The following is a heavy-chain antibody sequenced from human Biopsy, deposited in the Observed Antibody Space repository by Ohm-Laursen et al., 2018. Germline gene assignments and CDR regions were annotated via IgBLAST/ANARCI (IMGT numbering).Heavy chain of an antibody. CDR1: GGSVSSNTNY. J-gene: IGHJ5*02. V-gene: IGHV4-39*01. CDR2: IFYSGII. Sequence: SETLSLTCTVSGGSVSSNTNYWAWIRQPPGKGLKWIGSIFYSGIIYYNPSLKSRVSISVDTSKNQFSLNLNSVTAADTAVYYCARHPTGFWFDPWGQGTLVIVSS. CDR3: ARHPTGFWFDP.